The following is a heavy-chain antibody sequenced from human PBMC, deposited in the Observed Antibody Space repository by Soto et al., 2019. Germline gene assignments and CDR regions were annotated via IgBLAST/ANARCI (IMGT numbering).Heavy chain of an antibody. CDR1: GFTFSSHG. J-gene: IGHJ1*01. V-gene: IGHV3-30*18. CDR3: ANGDSSGFEYFQS. Sequence: GGSLRLSCTASGFTFSSHGMHWVRQAPGKGLEWVAVVSFDGTNKNYADSVRGRFTISRDNSKNTLYLQMSSLRAEDTAVYYCANGDSSGFEYFQSWGQGTLVTVSP. D-gene: IGHD3-22*01. CDR2: VSFDGTNK.